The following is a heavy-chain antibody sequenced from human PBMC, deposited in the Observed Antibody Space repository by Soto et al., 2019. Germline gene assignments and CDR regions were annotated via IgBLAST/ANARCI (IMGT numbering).Heavy chain of an antibody. V-gene: IGHV4-34*01. Sequence: TLSLTCAVYGAPFSGYYWTWIRQPPGKGLEWIGEINHTGSTKYNPSLKCRVTISLDTSKNQFSLSLRSVTAADTAVYYCARGREIFGAVTPFEYWGQGTQVTVSS. CDR3: ARGREIFGAVTPFEY. D-gene: IGHD3-3*01. CDR2: INHTGST. CDR1: GAPFSGYY. J-gene: IGHJ4*02.